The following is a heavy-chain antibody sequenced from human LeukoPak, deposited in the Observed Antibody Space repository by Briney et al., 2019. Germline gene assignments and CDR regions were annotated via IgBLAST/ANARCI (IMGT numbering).Heavy chain of an antibody. CDR2: IYHSGST. V-gene: IGHV4-38-2*02. CDR3: ARDGEYYYDSSGYILFDY. D-gene: IGHD3-22*01. CDR1: GYSISSGYY. Sequence: PSETLSLTCTVSGYSISSGYYWGWIRQPPGKGLEWIGSIYHSGSTYYNPSLKSRVTISVDTSKNQFSLKLSSVTAADTAVYYCARDGEYYYDSSGYILFDYWGQGTLVTVSS. J-gene: IGHJ4*02.